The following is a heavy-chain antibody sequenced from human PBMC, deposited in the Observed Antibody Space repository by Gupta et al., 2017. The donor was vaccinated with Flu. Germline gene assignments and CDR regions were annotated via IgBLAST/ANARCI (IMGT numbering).Heavy chain of an antibody. J-gene: IGHJ4*02. V-gene: IGHV3-30-3*01. Sequence: QVQLVESGGGVVQPGRSLRLSCAASGFTFSSYAMHWVRQAPGKGLEWVAVISYDGSNKYYADSVKGRFTISRDNSKNTLYLQMNSLRAEDTAVYHCAREVPHKNYYYDSSGPVDYWGQGTLVTVSS. CDR1: GFTFSSYA. CDR2: ISYDGSNK. CDR3: AREVPHKNYYYDSSGPVDY. D-gene: IGHD3-22*01.